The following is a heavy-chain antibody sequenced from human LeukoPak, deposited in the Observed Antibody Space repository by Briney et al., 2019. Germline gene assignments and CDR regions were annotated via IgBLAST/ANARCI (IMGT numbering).Heavy chain of an antibody. V-gene: IGHV1-18*01. D-gene: IGHD2-2*01. J-gene: IGHJ6*03. Sequence: ASVKVSCKASGYTFTSYGISWVRQAPGQGLEWMGWISAYNGNTNYAQKLQGRVTMTTDTSTSTAYMELRSLRSDDTAVYYCARHGIVVEPAHYYYYMDVWGKGTTVTIS. CDR2: ISAYNGNT. CDR3: ARHGIVVEPAHYYYYMDV. CDR1: GYTFTSYG.